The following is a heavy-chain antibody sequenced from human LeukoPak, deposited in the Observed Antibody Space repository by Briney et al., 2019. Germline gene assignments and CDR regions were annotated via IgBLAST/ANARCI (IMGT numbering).Heavy chain of an antibody. CDR2: SANKGNSYTT. J-gene: IGHJ6*02. Sequence: GGSLRLSCGASGFIFSDHYMNWVRQAPGKGVEGVGLSANKGNSYTTAHAPSVKGRFTISRHESENSVFLQMNSLKTEDTAVYYCARAGYAHGLDVWGQGTPVTVSS. CDR1: GFIFSDHY. D-gene: IGHD5-12*01. CDR3: ARAGYAHGLDV. V-gene: IGHV3-72*01.